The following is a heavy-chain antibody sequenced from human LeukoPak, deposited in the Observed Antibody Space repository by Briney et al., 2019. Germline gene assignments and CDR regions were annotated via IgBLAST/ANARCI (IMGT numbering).Heavy chain of an antibody. Sequence: SETLSLTCAVYGGSFSGYYWSWIRQPPGKGLEWIGEINHSGSTNYNPSLKSRVTISVDTSKNQFSLKLSSVTAADTAVYYCARDERRALLSLYSSGWQPPNPGYWGQGTLVTVSS. CDR1: GGSFSGYY. V-gene: IGHV4-34*01. CDR3: ARDERRALLSLYSSGWQPPNPGY. D-gene: IGHD6-19*01. CDR2: INHSGST. J-gene: IGHJ4*02.